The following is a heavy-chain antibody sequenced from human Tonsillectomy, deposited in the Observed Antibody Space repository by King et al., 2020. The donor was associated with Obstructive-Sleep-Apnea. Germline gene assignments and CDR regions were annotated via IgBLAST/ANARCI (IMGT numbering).Heavy chain of an antibody. V-gene: IGHV3-23*04. D-gene: IGHD3-22*01. J-gene: IGHJ3*02. CDR1: GFTFSSYA. Sequence: VQLVESGGGLVQPGGSLRLSCAASGFTFSSYAMNWVRQAPGKGLEWVSAISDSGGSTYYADSVEGRFTISSDKSKHTLYLQMNSLRAEDTAVYYCAKRNRYYDSTGYYSGAFDIWGQGTKVTVSS. CDR3: AKRNRYYDSTGYYSGAFDI. CDR2: ISDSGGST.